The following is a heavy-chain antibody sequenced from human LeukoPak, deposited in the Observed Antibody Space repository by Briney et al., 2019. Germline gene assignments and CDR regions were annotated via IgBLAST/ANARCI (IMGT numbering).Heavy chain of an antibody. V-gene: IGHV3-30*02. J-gene: IGHJ4*02. Sequence: GGSLRLSCAASGFTFSSYGMHWVRQAPGKGPEWVAFIRYDGSNKYYADSVKGRFTISRDNSKNTLYLQMNSLRAEDTAVYYCAKDSRITMVRGVIGHFDYWGQGTLVTVSS. CDR1: GFTFSSYG. CDR2: IRYDGSNK. D-gene: IGHD3-10*01. CDR3: AKDSRITMVRGVIGHFDY.